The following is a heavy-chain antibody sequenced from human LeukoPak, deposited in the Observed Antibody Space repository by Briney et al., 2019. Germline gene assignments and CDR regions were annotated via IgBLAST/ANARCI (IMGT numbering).Heavy chain of an antibody. D-gene: IGHD3-22*01. CDR2: INHSGST. V-gene: IGHV4-34*01. CDR3: ARGNPYDSSGYYRDAFDI. Sequence: PSETLSLTCTVSGGSISSYYWSWIRQPPGKGLEWIGEINHSGSTNYNPSLKSRVTISVDTSKNQFSLKLSSVTAADTAVYYCARGNPYDSSGYYRDAFDIWGQGTMVTVSS. CDR1: GGSISSYY. J-gene: IGHJ3*02.